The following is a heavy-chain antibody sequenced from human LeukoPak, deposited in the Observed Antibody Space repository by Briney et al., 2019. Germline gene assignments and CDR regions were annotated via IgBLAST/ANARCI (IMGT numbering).Heavy chain of an antibody. CDR3: GRSPDGVDN. Sequence: GGSLRLSCEGSGFIFNNYWMTWVRQTPGKGLEFVANIKEDGSEIFYLDSVKGRFTISRDNAKNSLYLQMNSLRVEDTAVYYCGRSPDGVDNWGQGTLVTVSS. CDR1: GFIFNNYW. V-gene: IGHV3-7*01. D-gene: IGHD3-10*01. J-gene: IGHJ4*02. CDR2: IKEDGSEI.